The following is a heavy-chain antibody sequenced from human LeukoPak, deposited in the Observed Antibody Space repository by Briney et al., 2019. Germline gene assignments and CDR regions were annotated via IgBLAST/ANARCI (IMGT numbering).Heavy chain of an antibody. J-gene: IGHJ4*02. CDR3: ARDEITGTRIRDY. CDR2: IIPILGIA. V-gene: IGHV1-69*04. D-gene: IGHD1-7*01. CDR1: GGTFSSYA. Sequence: ASVKVSCKASGGTFSSYAISWVRQAPGQGLEWMGRIIPILGIANYAQKFQGRVTITADKSTSTAYMELSSLRSEDTAVYYCARDEITGTRIRDYWGQGTLVTVSS.